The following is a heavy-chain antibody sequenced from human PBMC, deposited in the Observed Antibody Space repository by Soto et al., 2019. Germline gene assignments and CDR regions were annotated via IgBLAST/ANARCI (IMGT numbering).Heavy chain of an antibody. CDR3: AKDLGYYDSSGYYDY. V-gene: IGHV3-23*01. CDR2: ISGSGGST. D-gene: IGHD3-22*01. Sequence: GGSLRLSCAASGFTFSSYAMSWVRQAPGKGLEWVSVISGSGGSTYYADSVKGRCTISRHNSKNTLYLKMNSLRAEDTAVYYCAKDLGYYDSSGYYDYWGQGTLVTVSS. CDR1: GFTFSSYA. J-gene: IGHJ4*02.